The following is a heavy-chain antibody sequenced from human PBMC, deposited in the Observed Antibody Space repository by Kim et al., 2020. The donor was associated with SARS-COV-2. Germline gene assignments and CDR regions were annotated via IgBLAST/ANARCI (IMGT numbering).Heavy chain of an antibody. Sequence: AQKLQGRVTMTTDTSTSTAYMELRSLRSDDTAVYYCARDLMVRGVNWFDPWGQGTLVTVSS. D-gene: IGHD3-10*01. V-gene: IGHV1-18*01. J-gene: IGHJ5*02. CDR3: ARDLMVRGVNWFDP.